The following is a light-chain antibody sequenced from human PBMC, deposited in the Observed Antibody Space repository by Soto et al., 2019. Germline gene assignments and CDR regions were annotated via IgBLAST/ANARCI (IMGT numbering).Light chain of an antibody. CDR3: NSYVGSNNYV. CDR2: EVT. CDR1: GSDVGRYNY. J-gene: IGLJ1*01. V-gene: IGLV2-8*01. Sequence: QSALTQPPSASGSPGQSVTISCIGTGSDVGRYNYVSWYQHHPGKAPKLIIYEVTKRPSGVPDRFSGSKSGNTASLTVSGLQADDEADYYCNSYVGSNNYVFGTGTKVTVL.